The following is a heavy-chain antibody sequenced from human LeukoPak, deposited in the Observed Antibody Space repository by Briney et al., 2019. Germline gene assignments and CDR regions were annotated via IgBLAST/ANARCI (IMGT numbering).Heavy chain of an antibody. D-gene: IGHD6-13*01. CDR3: TTDGGIGPSPIFDY. V-gene: IGHV3-15*01. J-gene: IGHJ4*02. CDR1: GFTFTKAW. CDR2: IKSKRDGGTT. Sequence: GGSLRLSCAAAGFTFTKAWMSWVSQAPGKGLEWIGRIKSKRDGGTTDYAAPVQGRFAMSRDDSQNTVYLQMNSLKTADTAVYYCTTDGGIGPSPIFDYWGQGTLLTVSS.